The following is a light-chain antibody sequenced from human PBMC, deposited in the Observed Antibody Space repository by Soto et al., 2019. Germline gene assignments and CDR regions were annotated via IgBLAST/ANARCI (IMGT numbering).Light chain of an antibody. J-gene: IGKJ4*01. CDR1: QSISSN. CDR2: AAS. V-gene: IGKV3-15*01. Sequence: EIVMTQSPASLSVFPGERATLSCRASQSISSNLAWYQQKPGQAPRLLIYAASTRATGIPARVSGSGSGTEFTLTISSLQSEDLAVYYCQQYNRWLTFGGGTKVEIK. CDR3: QQYNRWLT.